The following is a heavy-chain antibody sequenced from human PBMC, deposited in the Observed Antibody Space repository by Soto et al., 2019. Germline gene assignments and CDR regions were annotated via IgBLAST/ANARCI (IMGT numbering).Heavy chain of an antibody. V-gene: IGHV4-59*01. CDR1: GGSISSYY. J-gene: IGHJ5*02. CDR2: IYDSGST. D-gene: IGHD5-12*01. Sequence: SETLSLTCTVSGGSISSYYWSWIRQPPGKGLEWIGYIYDSGSTNYNPSLKSRVTISVDTSKNQFSLKLSSVTAADTAVYYCARDLRDGYTYNWFDPWGQGTLVTVSS. CDR3: ARDLRDGYTYNWFDP.